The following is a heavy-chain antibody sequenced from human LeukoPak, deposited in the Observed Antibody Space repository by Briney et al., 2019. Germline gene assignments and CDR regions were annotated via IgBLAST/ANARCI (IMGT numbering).Heavy chain of an antibody. CDR2: IYYSGST. D-gene: IGHD2-2*01. Sequence: WXXIRQPPGXGLEWIGSIYYSGSTYYNPSLKSRVTISVDTSKNQFSLKLSSVTAADTAVYYCASRGGCSSTSCYNWFDPWGQGTLVTVSS. J-gene: IGHJ5*02. CDR3: ASRGGCSSTSCYNWFDP. V-gene: IGHV4-39*07.